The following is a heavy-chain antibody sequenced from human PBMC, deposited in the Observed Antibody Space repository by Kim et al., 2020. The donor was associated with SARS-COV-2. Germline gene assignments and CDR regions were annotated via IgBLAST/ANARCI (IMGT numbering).Heavy chain of an antibody. J-gene: IGHJ4*02. D-gene: IGHD6-6*01. CDR1: GGSISSSSYY. CDR3: AITHNSIAAGRRFGPALYY. Sequence: SETLSLTCTVSGGSISSSSYYWGWIRQPPGKGLEWIGSIYYSGSTYYNPSLKSRVTISVDTSKNQFSLKLSSVTAADTAVYYCAITHNSIAAGRRFGPALYYWGQGTMVTVSS. CDR2: IYYSGST. V-gene: IGHV4-39*01.